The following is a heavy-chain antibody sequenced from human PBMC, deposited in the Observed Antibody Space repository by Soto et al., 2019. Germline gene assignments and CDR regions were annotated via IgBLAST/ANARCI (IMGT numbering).Heavy chain of an antibody. CDR2: IRSKAFGGTT. Sequence: VQLVESGGGLVKPGRSLRLSCTASGFTFGDYSMSWFRQAPGKGLEWVSFIRSKAFGGTTEDAASVKGRFITSRDDSKSIAYLQMNSLKTEDTAVYYCAREQGGITRVRGDVDYWGQGTLVTVSS. J-gene: IGHJ4*02. CDR1: GFTFGDYS. CDR3: AREQGGITRVRGDVDY. D-gene: IGHD3-10*01. V-gene: IGHV3-49*05.